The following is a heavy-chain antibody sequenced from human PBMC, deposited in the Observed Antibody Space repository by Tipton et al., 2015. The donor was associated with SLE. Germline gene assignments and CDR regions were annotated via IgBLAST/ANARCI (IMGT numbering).Heavy chain of an antibody. V-gene: IGHV4-38-2*01. D-gene: IGHD5-24*01. CDR2: IYYAGTT. J-gene: IGHJ3*02. Sequence: GLVKPSETLSLICDISGYSIITGYYWGWIRQSPVKGLEWIGTIYYAGTTYYSPSLKSRATMSVDTSNNQFSLRLTSMTAADTAVYYCGRQKGQGRWAFDIWGQGTMVTVSS. CDR1: GYSIITGYY. CDR3: GRQKGQGRWAFDI.